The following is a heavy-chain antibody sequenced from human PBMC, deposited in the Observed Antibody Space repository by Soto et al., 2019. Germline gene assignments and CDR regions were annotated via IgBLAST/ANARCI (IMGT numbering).Heavy chain of an antibody. D-gene: IGHD3-16*01. CDR3: ARVWGRDQATSGGAGFDP. CDR1: GYSFTSNA. J-gene: IGHJ5*02. V-gene: IGHV1-18*04. CDR2: ISTYSGDP. Sequence: ASVKVSCPTSGYSFTSNAITWVRQAPGQGLEWMGWISTYSGDPNYAQKFQGRVTMTTDTSTNTAYMELRNLRSDDTAVYYCARVWGRDQATSGGAGFDPRGQGPLVTVSS.